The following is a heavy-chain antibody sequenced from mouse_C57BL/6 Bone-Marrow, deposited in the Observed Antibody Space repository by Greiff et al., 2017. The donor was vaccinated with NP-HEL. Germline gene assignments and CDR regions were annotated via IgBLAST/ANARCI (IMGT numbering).Heavy chain of an antibody. D-gene: IGHD4-1*01. CDR3: ARYWACYWYFDV. J-gene: IGHJ1*03. CDR1: GFTFTDYY. Sequence: EVKLMESGGGLVQPGGSLSLSCAASGFTFTDYYMSWVRQPPGKALEWLGFIRNKANGYTTEYSASVKGRFTISRDNSQSILYLQMNALRAEDSATYYCARYWACYWYFDVWGTGTTVTVSS. CDR2: IRNKANGYTT. V-gene: IGHV7-3*01.